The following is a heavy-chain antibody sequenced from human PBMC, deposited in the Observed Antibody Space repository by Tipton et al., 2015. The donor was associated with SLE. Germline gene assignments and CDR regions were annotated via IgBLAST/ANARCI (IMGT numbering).Heavy chain of an antibody. Sequence: TLSLTCAVSGFSLNCGYYWGWIRQPPGEGVGWIGSIYHSGCTYYNPPLRSRVTISIDTSKNQFSLKLTSVTAADTAVYFCTTERAGTIVDYWGQGTLVTVSS. CDR3: TTERAGTIVDY. CDR2: IYHSGCT. CDR1: GFSLNCGYY. D-gene: IGHD4/OR15-4a*01. V-gene: IGHV4-38-2*02. J-gene: IGHJ4*02.